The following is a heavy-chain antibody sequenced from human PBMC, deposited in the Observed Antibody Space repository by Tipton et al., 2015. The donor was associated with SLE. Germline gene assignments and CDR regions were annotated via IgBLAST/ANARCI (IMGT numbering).Heavy chain of an antibody. CDR3: ARGGTVFGVVLNWSDP. Sequence: TLSLTCSVSDDSIRDYYFSWIRQPPGNKLEWIGYTSYSGSTRYNPSLGSRVTISLDTSRNQFSLKLTSVTAADTAVYYCARGGTVFGVVLNWSDPWGQGSLVTVSS. V-gene: IGHV4-59*01. J-gene: IGHJ5*02. CDR2: TSYSGST. D-gene: IGHD3-3*01. CDR1: DDSIRDYY.